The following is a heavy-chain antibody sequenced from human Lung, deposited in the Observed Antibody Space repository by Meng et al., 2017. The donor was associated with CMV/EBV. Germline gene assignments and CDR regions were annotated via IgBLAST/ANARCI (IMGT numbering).Heavy chain of an antibody. V-gene: IGHV7-4-1*02. D-gene: IGHD6-25*01. CDR2: INTNTGKP. CDR3: ARDSKAADY. Sequence: QVQLVQAWSELKKPGASVRISCKASGYAFTTYGMNWVRQAPGQGLEWMGWINTNTGKPTYAQGLTGRFVFSLDTSVSTAYLQISSLKAEDTAVYYCARDSKAADYWGQGTLVTVSS. CDR1: GYAFTTYG. J-gene: IGHJ4*02.